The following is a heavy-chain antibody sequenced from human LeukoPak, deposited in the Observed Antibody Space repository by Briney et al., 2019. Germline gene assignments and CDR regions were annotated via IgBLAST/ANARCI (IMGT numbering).Heavy chain of an antibody. CDR2: IYADASG. Sequence: GGSLRLSCATSGISVSSDYMSWVRQAPGKGLEGVSVIYADASGFYADSVKGRFSISRDNSKNTLYLQMDSLRVEDTAVYYCARGGGAFCGDDCYRNFDYWGQGTLVTVSS. D-gene: IGHD2-21*02. J-gene: IGHJ4*02. CDR3: ARGGGAFCGDDCYRNFDY. V-gene: IGHV3-66*01. CDR1: GISVSSDY.